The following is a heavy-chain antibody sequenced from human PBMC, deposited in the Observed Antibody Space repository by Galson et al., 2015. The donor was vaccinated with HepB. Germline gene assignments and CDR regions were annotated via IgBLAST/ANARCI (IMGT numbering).Heavy chain of an antibody. V-gene: IGHV6-1*01. Sequence: CAISGDSVSSNSAAWNWIRQSPSRGLEWLGRTYYRSKWYNDYAVSVKSRITINPDTSKNQFSLQLNSVTPEDTAVYYCAREGSSSWYMDWFDPWGQGTLVTVSS. D-gene: IGHD6-13*01. CDR2: TYYRSKWYN. CDR3: AREGSSSWYMDWFDP. J-gene: IGHJ5*02. CDR1: GDSVSSNSAA.